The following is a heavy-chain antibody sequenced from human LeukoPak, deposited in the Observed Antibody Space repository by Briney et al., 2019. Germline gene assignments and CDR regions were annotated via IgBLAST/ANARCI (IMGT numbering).Heavy chain of an antibody. J-gene: IGHJ3*02. CDR3: ARVRGYGAFDI. CDR1: GGSISSYY. Sequence: SETLSLTCTVSGGSISSYYWSWIRQPPGKGLEWIGYVYYSGSTNYNPSLKSRVTISVDTSKNQFSLKLSSVTAADTAVYYCARVRGYGAFDIWGQGTMVTVSS. D-gene: IGHD1-1*01. V-gene: IGHV4-59*01. CDR2: VYYSGST.